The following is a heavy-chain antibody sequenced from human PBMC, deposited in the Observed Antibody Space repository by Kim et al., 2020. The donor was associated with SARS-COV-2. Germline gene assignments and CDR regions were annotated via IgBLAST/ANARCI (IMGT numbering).Heavy chain of an antibody. D-gene: IGHD3-10*01. V-gene: IGHV1-3*01. CDR1: GYRFTDYA. CDR2: INADNGKS. CDR3: ARVGHYSYAVDV. Sequence: ASVKVSCKASGYRFTDYAMHWVRQAPGQRLEWMGWINADNGKSQYSQKFQGRVPITRDTSATTADMELSSLRSEDTAIYYCARVGHYSYAVDVWGQGTTVTVSS. J-gene: IGHJ6*02.